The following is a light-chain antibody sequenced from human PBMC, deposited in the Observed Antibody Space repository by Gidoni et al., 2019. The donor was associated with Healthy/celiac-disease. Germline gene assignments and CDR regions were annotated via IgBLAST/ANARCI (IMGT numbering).Light chain of an antibody. CDR1: SSDVGGYNY. Sequence: SPLPQPRSVSGSPGQSVTISCTGTSSDVGGYNYFSWYQQHPGKPPKRMIYDVSKRPSRVPDRCSGSKCGNTASMTISGLQAEDDADYYCCAYAGSYTYVFGTGTKVTVL. CDR3: CAYAGSYTYV. V-gene: IGLV2-11*01. J-gene: IGLJ1*01. CDR2: DVS.